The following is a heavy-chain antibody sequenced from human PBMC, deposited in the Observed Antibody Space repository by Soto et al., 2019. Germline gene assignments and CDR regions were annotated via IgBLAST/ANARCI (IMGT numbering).Heavy chain of an antibody. Sequence: VQLVESGGGLVKPGGSLRLSCAASGFTFSSYSMNWVRQAPGKGLEWVSSISSSSSYIYYADSVKGRFTISRDNAKNSLYLQMNSLRAEDTAVYYCASLWNDGYYYYGMDVWGQGTTVTVSS. V-gene: IGHV3-21*01. CDR1: GFTFSSYS. CDR3: ASLWNDGYYYYGMDV. J-gene: IGHJ6*02. D-gene: IGHD1-1*01. CDR2: ISSSSSYI.